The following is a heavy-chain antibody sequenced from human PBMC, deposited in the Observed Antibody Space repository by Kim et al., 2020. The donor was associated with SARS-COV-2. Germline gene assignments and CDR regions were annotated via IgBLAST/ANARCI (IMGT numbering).Heavy chain of an antibody. CDR2: IYTSGST. CDR1: GGSISSGSYY. CDR3: ARVRYGDYWGNYFDY. Sequence: SETLSLTCTVSGGSISSGSYYWSWIRQPAGKGLEWIGRIYTSGSTNYNPSLKSRVTISVDTSKNQFSLKLSSVTAADTAVYYCARVRYGDYWGNYFDYRGQRTLVTVSS. D-gene: IGHD4-17*01. V-gene: IGHV4-61*02. J-gene: IGHJ4*02.